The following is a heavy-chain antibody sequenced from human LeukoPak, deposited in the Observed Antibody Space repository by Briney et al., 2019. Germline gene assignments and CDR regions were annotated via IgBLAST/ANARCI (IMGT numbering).Heavy chain of an antibody. V-gene: IGHV3-23*01. D-gene: IGHD3-22*01. J-gene: IGHJ3*02. Sequence: PGGSLRLSCAASGFTFSIYAMSWVRQAPGKGLEWVSAISGSGGSTYYADSVKGRFTISRDNSKNTVYLQMNSLRAEDTAVYYCAKGYYDSSGSGAFDIWGQGTMVTVSS. CDR2: ISGSGGST. CDR3: AKGYYDSSGSGAFDI. CDR1: GFTFSIYA.